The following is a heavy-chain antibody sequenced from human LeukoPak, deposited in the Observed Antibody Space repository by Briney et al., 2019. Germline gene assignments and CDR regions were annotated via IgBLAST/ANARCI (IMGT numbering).Heavy chain of an antibody. J-gene: IGHJ4*02. D-gene: IGHD6-6*01. CDR2: IYYSGST. Sequence: SETLSLTCTASGGSISSYYWSWIRQPPGKGLEWIGYIYYSGSTNYNPSLKSRVTISVDTSKNQFSLKLSSVTAADTAVYYCARATGSDGSSALLNWGQGTLVTVSS. V-gene: IGHV4-59*01. CDR3: ARATGSDGSSALLN. CDR1: GGSISSYY.